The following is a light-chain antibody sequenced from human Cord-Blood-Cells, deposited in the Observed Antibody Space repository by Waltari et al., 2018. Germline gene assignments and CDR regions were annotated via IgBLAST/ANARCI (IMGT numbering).Light chain of an antibody. CDR1: QTLLHSNGYNY. J-gene: IGKJ1*01. CDR3: MQALQTPKT. V-gene: IGKV2-28*01. Sequence: DIVMTQSPLSLPVSPGPPASITCRSSQTLLHSNGYNYLDWYLQKPGQSPQLLIYFGSNRASGVPDRFSGSGSGTDFTLKISRVEAEDVGVYYCMQALQTPKTFGQGTKVEIK. CDR2: FGS.